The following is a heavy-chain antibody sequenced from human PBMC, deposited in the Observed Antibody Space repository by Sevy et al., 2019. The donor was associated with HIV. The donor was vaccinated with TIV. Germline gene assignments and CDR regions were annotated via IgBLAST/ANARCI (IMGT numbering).Heavy chain of an antibody. Sequence: GGSLRLSCAASGFTFSSYAMSWVRQAPGKGLEWVSAISGSGGSTYYADSVKGRFTISRDNSKNTLYRQMNSLRAEDTAVYCCAKGGIGIYDYVWGSYRYSPGTPHDGYYWGQGTLVTVSS. CDR1: GFTFSSYA. J-gene: IGHJ4*02. V-gene: IGHV3-23*01. CDR2: ISGSGGST. D-gene: IGHD3-16*02. CDR3: AKGGIGIYDYVWGSYRYSPGTPHDGYY.